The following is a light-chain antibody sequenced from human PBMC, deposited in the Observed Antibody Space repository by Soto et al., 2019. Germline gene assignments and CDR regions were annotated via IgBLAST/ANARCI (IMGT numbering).Light chain of an antibody. CDR2: KAS. CDR3: QQYDSSST. J-gene: IGKJ4*02. V-gene: IGKV1-5*03. Sequence: DIRMTQSPSTLSASVGDRVTITCRASQNIRSWLAWYQQKPGKAPRLLIYKASSLESGVPSRFSGSGSGTEFTLTISSLQPDDSATYYCQQYDSSSTFGGGTKVDIK. CDR1: QNIRSW.